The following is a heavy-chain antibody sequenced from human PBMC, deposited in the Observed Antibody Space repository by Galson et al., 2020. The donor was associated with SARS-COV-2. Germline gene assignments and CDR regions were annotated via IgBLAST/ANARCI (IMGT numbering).Heavy chain of an antibody. Sequence: ASVKVSCKVSGYTLNELSMHWVRQAPGKGLEWMGGFDPEDGETLYAQKFQGRVTMTEDTSTDTAYMELSSLRSEDTAVYYCATSVAAAGDPGDYYYYYGMDVWGQGTTVTVSS. D-gene: IGHD6-13*01. CDR3: ATSVAAAGDPGDYYYYYGMDV. CDR2: FDPEDGET. CDR1: GYTLNELS. V-gene: IGHV1-24*01. J-gene: IGHJ6*02.